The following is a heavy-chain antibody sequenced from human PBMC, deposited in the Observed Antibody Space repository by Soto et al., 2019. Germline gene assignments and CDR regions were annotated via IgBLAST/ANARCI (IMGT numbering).Heavy chain of an antibody. CDR3: ARDLSSGYYCFDY. D-gene: IGHD3-22*01. Sequence: GGSLRLSCAASGFTFSSYAMSWVRQAPGKGLEWVSAISGSGGSTYYADSVKGRFTISRDNSKNTLYLQMNSLRAEDTAVYYCARDLSSGYYCFDYWGQGTLVTVSS. V-gene: IGHV3-23*01. J-gene: IGHJ4*02. CDR1: GFTFSSYA. CDR2: ISGSGGST.